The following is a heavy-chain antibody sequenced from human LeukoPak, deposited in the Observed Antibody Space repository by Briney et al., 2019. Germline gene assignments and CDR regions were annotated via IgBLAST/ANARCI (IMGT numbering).Heavy chain of an antibody. CDR2: IYYSGST. V-gene: IGHV4-59*12. CDR1: GGSISSYY. D-gene: IGHD1-26*01. CDR3: ARGNSGSYYDFDY. Sequence: SETLSLTCTVSGGSISSYYWSWIRQPPGKGLEWIGYIYYSGSTNYNPSLKSRVTISVDTSKNQFSLKLSSVTAADTAVYYCARGNSGSYYDFDYWGQGTLVTVSS. J-gene: IGHJ4*02.